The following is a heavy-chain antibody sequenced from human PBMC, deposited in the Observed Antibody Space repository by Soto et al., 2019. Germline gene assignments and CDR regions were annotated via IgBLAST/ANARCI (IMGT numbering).Heavy chain of an antibody. Sequence: GGSLRLSCAASGFTFSSYAMSWVRQAPGKGLEWVSAISGSGGSTYYADSVKGQFTISRDNSKNTLYLQMNSLRAEDTAVYYCAKDTHYDILTGYLNYYYYYYMDVWGKGTTVTVSS. D-gene: IGHD3-9*01. V-gene: IGHV3-23*01. CDR2: ISGSGGST. CDR1: GFTFSSYA. CDR3: AKDTHYDILTGYLNYYYYYYMDV. J-gene: IGHJ6*03.